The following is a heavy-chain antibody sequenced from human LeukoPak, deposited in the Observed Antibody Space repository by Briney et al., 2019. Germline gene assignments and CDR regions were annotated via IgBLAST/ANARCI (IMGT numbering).Heavy chain of an antibody. V-gene: IGHV3-48*04. CDR2: ISRSSRNI. CDR1: GFTVSSNY. CDR3: AKAYDFWSGYYPSDAFDI. D-gene: IGHD3-3*01. Sequence: GGSLRLSCAASGFTVSSNYMSWVRQAPGKGLEWVSYISRSSRNIFYADSVRGRFTISRDNAKNSLSLQMNSLRAEDTAVYYCAKAYDFWSGYYPSDAFDIWGQGTMVTVSS. J-gene: IGHJ3*02.